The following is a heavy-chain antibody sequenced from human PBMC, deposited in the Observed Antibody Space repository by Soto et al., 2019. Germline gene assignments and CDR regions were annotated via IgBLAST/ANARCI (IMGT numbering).Heavy chain of an antibody. CDR1: GYSFSNFY. CDR2: IDPSSGTT. J-gene: IGHJ6*02. D-gene: IGHD2-15*01. Sequence: ASVNVSCKPSGYSFSNFYVHWVRQAPGQGLGRMGIIDPSSGTTSYTQKFQERVTMTRDTSMSTVYMELSRLRSEDTAVYYCARGAVVVPNGFIAGMDVWGLGTTVTVSS. V-gene: IGHV1-46*01. CDR3: ARGAVVVPNGFIAGMDV.